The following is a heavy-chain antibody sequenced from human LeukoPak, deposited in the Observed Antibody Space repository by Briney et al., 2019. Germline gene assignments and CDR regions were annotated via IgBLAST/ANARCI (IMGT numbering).Heavy chain of an antibody. Sequence: PGGSLRLSCAAFGFTFSDYYMTWIRRAPGKGLEWVSYISSSSGFTKYADSVRGRFTISRDNAKNSLYLQMNTLRVDDTAVYYCARGSPPGDWGQGTLVTVSS. CDR1: GFTFSDYY. J-gene: IGHJ4*02. CDR3: ARGSPPGD. D-gene: IGHD3-16*01. CDR2: ISSSSGFT. V-gene: IGHV3-11*05.